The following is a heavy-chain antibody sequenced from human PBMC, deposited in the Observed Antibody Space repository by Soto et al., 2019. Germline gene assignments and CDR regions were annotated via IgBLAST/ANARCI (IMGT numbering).Heavy chain of an antibody. J-gene: IGHJ6*02. CDR1: GGSISSGGYY. V-gene: IGHV4-31*03. D-gene: IGHD3-3*01. CDR3: SSGHPRRGWSAYNYYYGMDV. CDR2: IYYSGST. Sequence: PSETLSLTCTVSGGSISSGGYYWSWIRQHPGKGLEWIGYIYYSGSTYYNQSLKSRVTISVDTSKNQFTLKLSSVTAADTAVYYCSSGHPRRGWSAYNYYYGMDVWGQGTTVTVSS.